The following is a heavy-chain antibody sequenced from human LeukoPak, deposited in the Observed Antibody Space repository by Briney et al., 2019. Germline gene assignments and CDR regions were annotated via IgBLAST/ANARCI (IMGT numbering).Heavy chain of an antibody. D-gene: IGHD4-23*01. Sequence: PGGSLRLSCAASGFTVSSNYMSWVRQAPGKGLEWVSVIYSGGSTYYADSVKGRFTISRDNCKNTLYLQMNSLRAEDTAVYYCARLDHDYGGTYDYWGQGTLVTVSS. J-gene: IGHJ4*02. V-gene: IGHV3-53*01. CDR3: ARLDHDYGGTYDY. CDR2: IYSGGST. CDR1: GFTVSSNY.